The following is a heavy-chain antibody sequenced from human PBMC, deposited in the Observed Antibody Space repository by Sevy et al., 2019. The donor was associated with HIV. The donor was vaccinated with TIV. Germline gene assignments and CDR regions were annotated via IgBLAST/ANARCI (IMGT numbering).Heavy chain of an antibody. D-gene: IGHD3-3*01. CDR2: ISYDGSNK. V-gene: IGHV3-30-3*01. J-gene: IGHJ6*02. CDR1: GFTFSSYA. CDR3: ARAFTMFGVAPRRYYYGMDV. Sequence: GGSLRLSCAASGFTFSSYAMHWVRQAPGKGLEWVAVISYDGSNKYYADSVKGRITISRDNSKNTLYLQMNSLRAEDTAVYYCARAFTMFGVAPRRYYYGMDVSGQGTTVTVSS.